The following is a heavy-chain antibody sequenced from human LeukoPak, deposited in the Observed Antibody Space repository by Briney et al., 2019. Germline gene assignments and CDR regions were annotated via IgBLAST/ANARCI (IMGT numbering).Heavy chain of an antibody. J-gene: IGHJ5*02. D-gene: IGHD1-26*01. CDR1: GFSFSTYW. CDR2: TNTDGSIT. Sequence: SGGSLRLSCAASGFSFSTYWMHWVRQVPGTGLVWVSRTNTDGSITDNADSVKGRFTISRDNAKDTLYLQMNSLRPEDTAVYYCGRDLGGRGGAWGQGTLVTVSS. CDR3: GRDLGGRGGA. V-gene: IGHV3-74*01.